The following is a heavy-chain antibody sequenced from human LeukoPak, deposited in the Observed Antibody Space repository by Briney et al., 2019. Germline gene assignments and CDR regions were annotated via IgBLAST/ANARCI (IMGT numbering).Heavy chain of an antibody. V-gene: IGHV1-24*01. CDR1: GYTLTELS. Sequence: ASVKVSCKVSGYTLTELSMHWVRQAPGKGLEWMGGFDPEDGETIYAQKFQGRVTMTEDTSTDTAYTELSSLRSEDTAVYYCATDLAITMVRGVIIDDAFDIWGQGTMVTVSS. CDR3: ATDLAITMVRGVIIDDAFDI. CDR2: FDPEDGET. J-gene: IGHJ3*02. D-gene: IGHD3-10*01.